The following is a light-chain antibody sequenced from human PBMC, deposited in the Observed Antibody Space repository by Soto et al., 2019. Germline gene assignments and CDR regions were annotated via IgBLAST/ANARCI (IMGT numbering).Light chain of an antibody. CDR1: QTVGRNY. Sequence: EIVLTQSPGTLSLSPGERATLSCRASQTVGRNYLAWYQQKPGQAPRLLLYHASNRATGIPDRFSGSGSGTDFTLTISRLEPEDFAVYYCQQYAASPLTFGGGAKVGI. CDR2: HAS. J-gene: IGKJ4*01. V-gene: IGKV3-20*01. CDR3: QQYAASPLT.